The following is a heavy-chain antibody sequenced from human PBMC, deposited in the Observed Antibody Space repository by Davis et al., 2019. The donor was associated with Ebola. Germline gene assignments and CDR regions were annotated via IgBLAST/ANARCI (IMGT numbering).Heavy chain of an antibody. CDR2: FPIDGGYT. D-gene: IGHD6-19*01. J-gene: IGHJ4*02. V-gene: IGHV3-30-3*01. Sequence: GESLKISCIVSGIDFGTSIMHWVRQAPGKGLEWVALFPIDGGYTQYGDAVKGRFTISRDVSKNTVSLQMNSLRADDTAVYYRAREGVSSGRAGSLDYWGQGGLVTV. CDR3: AREGVSSGRAGSLDY. CDR1: GIDFGTSI.